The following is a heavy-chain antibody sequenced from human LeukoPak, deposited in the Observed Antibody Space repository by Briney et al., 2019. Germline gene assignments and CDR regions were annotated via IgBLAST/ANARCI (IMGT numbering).Heavy chain of an antibody. V-gene: IGHV1-18*04. D-gene: IGHD3-22*01. J-gene: IGHJ3*02. CDR2: ISAYNGNT. CDR3: ARDQRYYYDSSGYTDAFDI. CDR1: GYTFTSYY. Sequence: ASVKVSCKASGYTFTSYYMHWVRQAPGQGLEWMGWISAYNGNTNYAQKLQGRVTMTTDTSTSTAYMELRSLRSDDTAVYYCARDQRYYYDSSGYTDAFDIWGQGTMVTVSS.